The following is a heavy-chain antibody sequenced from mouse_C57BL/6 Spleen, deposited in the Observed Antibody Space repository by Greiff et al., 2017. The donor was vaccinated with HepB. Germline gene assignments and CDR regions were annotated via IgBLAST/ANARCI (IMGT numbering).Heavy chain of an antibody. CDR3: ARLDYGSSYFAY. CDR1: GYAFSSYW. V-gene: IGHV1-80*01. CDR2: IYPGDGDT. J-gene: IGHJ3*01. Sequence: QVQLKQSGAELVKPGASVKISCKASGYAFSSYWMNWVKQRPGKGLEWIGQIYPGDGDTNYNGKFKGKATLTADKSSSTAYMQLSSLTSEDSAVYFCARLDYGSSYFAYWGQGTLVTVSA. D-gene: IGHD1-1*01.